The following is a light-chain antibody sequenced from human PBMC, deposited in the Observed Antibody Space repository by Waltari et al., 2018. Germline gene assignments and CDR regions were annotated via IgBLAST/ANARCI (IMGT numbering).Light chain of an antibody. Sequence: IVLTQSPGTLSLSPGERATLSCRASQSVSRSLACYQQKPGQAPKLLIYGASTRATGIPDRFTCRGSRTDFSLTIISLEPEDFAIYLCQHYVRLPATFGQGTKVEIK. CDR2: GAS. CDR1: QSVSRS. V-gene: IGKV3-20*01. CDR3: QHYVRLPAT. J-gene: IGKJ1*01.